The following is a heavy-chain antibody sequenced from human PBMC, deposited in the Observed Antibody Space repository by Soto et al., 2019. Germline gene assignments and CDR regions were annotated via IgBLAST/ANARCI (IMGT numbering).Heavy chain of an antibody. D-gene: IGHD3-22*01. V-gene: IGHV3-74*01. CDR3: ARDRYYYDSSGYFTRAY. CDR1: GFTFSSYW. Sequence: EVQLVESGGGLVQPGGSLRLSCAASGFTFSSYWMHWVRQAPGKGLVWVSRINSDGSSTSYADSVKGRFTISRDNAKNTLDVQMNSLRAEDTAVYYCARDRYYYDSSGYFTRAYWGQGTLVTVSS. CDR2: INSDGSST. J-gene: IGHJ4*02.